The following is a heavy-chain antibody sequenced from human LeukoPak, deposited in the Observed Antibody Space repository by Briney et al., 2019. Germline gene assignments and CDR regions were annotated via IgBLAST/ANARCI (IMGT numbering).Heavy chain of an antibody. Sequence: GRSLRLSCAASGFTFSSYVMHWVRQAPGKGPEWVAIIRYAGSNENYADSVKGGLTISRDNSKKTLYLQMNSLRAEDTAVYYCARSRYNLDYWGQGTLVTVSS. CDR3: ARSRYNLDY. J-gene: IGHJ4*02. CDR1: GFTFSSYV. V-gene: IGHV3-33*01. CDR2: IRYAGSNE. D-gene: IGHD5-24*01.